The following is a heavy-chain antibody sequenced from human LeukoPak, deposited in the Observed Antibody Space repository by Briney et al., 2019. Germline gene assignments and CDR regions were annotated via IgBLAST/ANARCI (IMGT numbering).Heavy chain of an antibody. D-gene: IGHD2-2*01. CDR3: ARAGYCSSTSCYGMSNWFDS. V-gene: IGHV4-30-2*01. CDR1: GGSISSGGYS. J-gene: IGHJ5*01. Sequence: SQTLSLTCAVSGGSISSGGYSWSWIRQPPGRGLEWIGYIYHSGSTYYNPSLKSRVTISVDRSKNQFSLNLSSVTAADTAVYYCARAGYCSSTSCYGMSNWFDSWGQGTLVTVSS. CDR2: IYHSGST.